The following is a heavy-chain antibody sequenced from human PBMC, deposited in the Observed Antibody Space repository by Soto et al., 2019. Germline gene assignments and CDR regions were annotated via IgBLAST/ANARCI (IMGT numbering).Heavy chain of an antibody. CDR1: GYTFTSYN. J-gene: IGHJ4*02. V-gene: IGHV1-8*01. D-gene: IGHD2-8*01. CDR3: VRYGVAASH. CDR2: MNPNSGTT. Sequence: ASVKASCKATGYTFTSYNINWVRQASGQGLEWMGYMNPNSGTTGYAQKFQDRITLTRDTSITAAYMELSSLRSDDTAVYFCVRYGVAASHWGQGTLVTVSS.